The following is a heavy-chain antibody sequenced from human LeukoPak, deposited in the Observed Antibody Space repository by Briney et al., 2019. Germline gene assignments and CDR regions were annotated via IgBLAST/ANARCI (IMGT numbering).Heavy chain of an antibody. CDR3: ARDREGNYYDSGGSDY. J-gene: IGHJ4*02. D-gene: IGHD3-22*01. Sequence: GGSLRLSCVASGFTFSDYYMSWIRQAPGKRPEWIAYISKRDGSTYYADFAKGRFSISRDNAKNTLWLQMNSLRAEDTAVYYCARDREGNYYDSGGSDYWGQGTLVTVSS. CDR2: ISKRDGST. CDR1: GFTFSDYY. V-gene: IGHV3-11*04.